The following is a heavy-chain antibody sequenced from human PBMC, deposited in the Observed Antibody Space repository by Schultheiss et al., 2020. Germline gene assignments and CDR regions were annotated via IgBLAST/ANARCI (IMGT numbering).Heavy chain of an antibody. CDR2: IYHSGST. Sequence: SETLSLTCAVSGGSISSSNWWSWVRQPPGKGLEWIGEIYHSGSTNYNPSLKSRVTISVDKSKNQFSLKLSSVTAADTAVYYCARGPQDIVVVVAATPGYYYGMDVWGQGTTVTVSS. CDR1: GGSISSSNW. CDR3: ARGPQDIVVVVAATPGYYYGMDV. D-gene: IGHD2-15*01. J-gene: IGHJ6*02. V-gene: IGHV4-4*02.